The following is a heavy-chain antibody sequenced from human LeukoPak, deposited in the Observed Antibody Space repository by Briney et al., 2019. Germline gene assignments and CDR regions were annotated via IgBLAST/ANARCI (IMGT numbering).Heavy chain of an antibody. CDR3: ARYQKGGGAFDI. CDR1: GGSISSYY. J-gene: IGHJ3*02. Sequence: PSGTLSLSCTVSGGSISSYYWSWIRQPPGKGLEWIGCINYSGSTNYSPSLKSRVTISVDTSKNQFSLTLSSVTAADTAVYYCARYQKGGGAFDIWGQGAMVTVSS. V-gene: IGHV4-59*01. CDR2: INYSGST. D-gene: IGHD2-2*01.